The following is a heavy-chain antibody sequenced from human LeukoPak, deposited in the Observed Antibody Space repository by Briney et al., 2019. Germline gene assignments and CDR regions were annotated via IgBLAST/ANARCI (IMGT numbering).Heavy chain of an antibody. CDR2: INGDGGST. J-gene: IGHJ4*02. CDR1: GFAFSRHW. Sequence: GGSLRLSCEASGFAFSRHWMHWVRQVPGKGLVWVCNINGDGGSTGCADSVKGRFTTSRDNAKNTLCLHMNSLRGEDTAVYYCARDEVGAPPIDYWGQGALVTVSS. D-gene: IGHD1-26*01. V-gene: IGHV3-74*01. CDR3: ARDEVGAPPIDY.